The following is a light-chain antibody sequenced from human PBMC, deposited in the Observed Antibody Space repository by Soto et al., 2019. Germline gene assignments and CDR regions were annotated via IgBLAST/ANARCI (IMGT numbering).Light chain of an antibody. CDR3: SSYTSSSPYV. V-gene: IGLV2-14*01. Sequence: QSALTQPASVSGSPGQSITISCTGTTSDVGGYEYVSWYQQHPGKAPKLMICEVSTRPSGVSNRFSGSKSGTTASLTISGLQAEDEADYYCSSYTSSSPYVFGSGTKLTVL. CDR1: TSDVGGYEY. J-gene: IGLJ1*01. CDR2: EVS.